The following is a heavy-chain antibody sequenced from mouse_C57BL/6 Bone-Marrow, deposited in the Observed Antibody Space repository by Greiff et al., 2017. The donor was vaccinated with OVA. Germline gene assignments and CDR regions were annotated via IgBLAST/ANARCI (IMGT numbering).Heavy chain of an antibody. CDR2: IDPSDSYT. Sequence: QVQLQQPGAELVKPGASVKLSCKASGYTFTSYWMQWVKQRPGQGLEWIGEIDPSDSYTNYNQKFKGKATLTVDTSSSTAYMQLSSLTSEDSAVYYGAREGYYGSSFAYWGQGTLVTVSA. V-gene: IGHV1-50*01. CDR3: AREGYYGSSFAY. CDR1: GYTFTSYW. D-gene: IGHD1-1*01. J-gene: IGHJ3*01.